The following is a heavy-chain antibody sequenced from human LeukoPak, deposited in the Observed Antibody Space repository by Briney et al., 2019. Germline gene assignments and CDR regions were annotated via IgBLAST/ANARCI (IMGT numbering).Heavy chain of an antibody. CDR1: GYTFSSYY. CDR3: ARELSSSSRLLDS. CDR2: INPSVGST. Sequence: GASVKVSCKASGYTFSSYYMRWVRQAPGQGLEWMGIINPSVGSTSHAQKFQGRVTMTRDMSTSTVYMELSSLRSEDTAVYYCARELSSSSRLLDSWGQGPWSPSPQ. V-gene: IGHV1-46*01. J-gene: IGHJ4*02. D-gene: IGHD6-6*01.